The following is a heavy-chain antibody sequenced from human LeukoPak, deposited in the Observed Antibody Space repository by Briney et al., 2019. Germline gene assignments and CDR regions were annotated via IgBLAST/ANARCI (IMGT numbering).Heavy chain of an antibody. D-gene: IGHD6-13*01. CDR3: ARCIAAPTYYYYYMDV. V-gene: IGHV1-69*13. J-gene: IGHJ6*03. CDR1: GGTFSSYA. CDR2: IIPIFGTA. Sequence: ASVKVSCKASGGTFSSYAISWVRQAPGQGLEWMGGIIPIFGTANYAQKFQGRVTITADESTSTAYMELSSLRSEDTAVYYCARCIAAPTYYYYYMDVWGKGTTVTVSS.